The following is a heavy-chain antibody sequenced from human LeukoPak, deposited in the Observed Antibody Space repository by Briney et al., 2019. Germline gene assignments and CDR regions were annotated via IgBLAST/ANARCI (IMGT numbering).Heavy chain of an antibody. CDR3: ARQAGYFRY. CDR2: IYYSGST. Sequence: SETLSLTCTVSGGSISSDYWSWIRQPPGKGLEWIGHIYYSGSTNYNPSLKSRVTISVDTSKNQFSLKLNSVTAADTAVYYCARQAGYFRYWGQGTLVAVSS. D-gene: IGHD3-10*01. CDR1: GGSISSDY. V-gene: IGHV4-59*08. J-gene: IGHJ1*01.